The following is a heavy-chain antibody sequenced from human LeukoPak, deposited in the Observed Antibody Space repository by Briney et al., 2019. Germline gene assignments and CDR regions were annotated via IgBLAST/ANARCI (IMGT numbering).Heavy chain of an antibody. J-gene: IGHJ4*02. CDR3: ARLVPDTAMAPFFDY. Sequence: PSETLSLTCAVYGGSFSGYYWSWIRQPPGKGLEWIGEINHSGSTNYNPSLKSRVTISVDTSKNQFSLKLSSVTAADTAVYYCARLVPDTAMAPFFDYWGQGTLVTVSS. D-gene: IGHD5-18*01. V-gene: IGHV4-34*01. CDR1: GGSFSGYY. CDR2: INHSGST.